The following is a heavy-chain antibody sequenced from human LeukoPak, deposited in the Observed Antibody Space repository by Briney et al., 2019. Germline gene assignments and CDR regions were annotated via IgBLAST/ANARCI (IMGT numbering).Heavy chain of an antibody. CDR2: ISYDGRNE. V-gene: IGHV3-30*01. CDR1: GFTFRRYT. Sequence: GGSLRLSCAASGFTFRRYTMHWVRQAPGKGLEWVAVISYDGRNENYADSVSGRFTISRDNSKNTLYLQMNSLGAEDTAVYYCARDGSGYWFDYWGQGTLATVSS. D-gene: IGHD3-22*01. CDR3: ARDGSGYWFDY. J-gene: IGHJ4*02.